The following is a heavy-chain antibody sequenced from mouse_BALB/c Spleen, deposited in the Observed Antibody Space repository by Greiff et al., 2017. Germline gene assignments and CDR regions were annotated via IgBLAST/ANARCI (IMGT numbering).Heavy chain of an antibody. V-gene: IGHV1S29*02. Sequence: EVKLVESGPELVKPGASVKISCKASGYTFTDYNMHWVKQSHGKSLEWIGYIYPYNGGTGYNQKFKSKATLTVDNSSSTAYMELRSLTSEDSAVYYCARGGVYGSSCWFAYWGQGTLVTVSA. J-gene: IGHJ3*01. D-gene: IGHD1-1*01. CDR1: GYTFTDYN. CDR3: ARGGVYGSSCWFAY. CDR2: IYPYNGGT.